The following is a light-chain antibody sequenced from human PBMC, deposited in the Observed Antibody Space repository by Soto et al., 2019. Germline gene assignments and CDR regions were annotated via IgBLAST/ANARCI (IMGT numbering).Light chain of an antibody. Sequence: QSALTQPRSVSGSPGQSVTISCTGTSSDVGGYNYVSWYQQHPGKDPKLMLYNVSKRPSGVPDRFSGSKSGNTAPLTISGLQAEDEADYYCCSYAGSYTYVFGSGTKVTVL. J-gene: IGLJ1*01. CDR2: NVS. CDR1: SSDVGGYNY. CDR3: CSYAGSYTYV. V-gene: IGLV2-11*01.